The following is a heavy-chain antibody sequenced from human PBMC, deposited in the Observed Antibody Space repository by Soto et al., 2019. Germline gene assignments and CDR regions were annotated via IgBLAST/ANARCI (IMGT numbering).Heavy chain of an antibody. CDR2: VYYSGST. V-gene: IGHV4-39*01. Sequence: PSETLSLTCTVSGDSISTSSSYYWGWIRQPPGKGLEWIASVYYSGSTYYNPSLESRVTISVDKSKNQFSLKLMSLSAADTAVYYCGRLEGLATISYYFDYWGQGALVTVSS. CDR3: GRLEGLATISYYFDY. D-gene: IGHD3-9*01. J-gene: IGHJ4*02. CDR1: GDSISTSSSYY.